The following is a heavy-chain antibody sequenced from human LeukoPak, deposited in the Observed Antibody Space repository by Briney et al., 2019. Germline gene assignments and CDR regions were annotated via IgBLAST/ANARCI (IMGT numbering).Heavy chain of an antibody. D-gene: IGHD3-22*01. CDR1: GFTVSSNY. Sequence: PGGSLRLSCAASGFTVSSNYMSRVRQAPGKGLEWVSVIYSGGSTYYADSVKGRFTISRDNSKNTLYLQMNSLRAEDTAVYYCARSLKKYYYDSSGYYLDYWGQGTLVTVSS. CDR3: ARSLKKYYYDSSGYYLDY. J-gene: IGHJ4*02. V-gene: IGHV3-66*01. CDR2: IYSGGST.